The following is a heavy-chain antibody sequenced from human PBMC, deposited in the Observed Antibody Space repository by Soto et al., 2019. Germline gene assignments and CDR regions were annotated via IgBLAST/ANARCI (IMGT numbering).Heavy chain of an antibody. V-gene: IGHV4-39*01. CDR3: SVSPLVGDGTDV. D-gene: IGHD2-15*01. CDR2: IYHNGNN. CDR1: GGSISNSTYY. Sequence: QLQLQESGPGLVKPSETLSLTCTVSGGSISNSTYYWGWLRQPPGKGQWWVGSIYHNGNNYYNPSLRGRVTISLDTSKNQFSLRLTSVNAAESAVYDCSVSPLVGDGTDVWGKGTTVTVSS. J-gene: IGHJ6*04.